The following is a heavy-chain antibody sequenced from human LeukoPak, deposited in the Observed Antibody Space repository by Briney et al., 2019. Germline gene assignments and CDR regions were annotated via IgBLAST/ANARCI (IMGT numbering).Heavy chain of an antibody. CDR2: IGTAGDT. CDR1: GFTFSSYD. V-gene: IGHV3-13*01. J-gene: IGHJ4*02. Sequence: GGSLRLSCAASGFTFSSYDMHWVRQVPGKGLEWVSAIGTAGDTYYPGSVKGRFTISRDNARNSVYLQMNSLRVEDTAVYYCAVDKSWSFPLWGQGTLVTVSS. D-gene: IGHD1-26*01. CDR3: AVDKSWSFPL.